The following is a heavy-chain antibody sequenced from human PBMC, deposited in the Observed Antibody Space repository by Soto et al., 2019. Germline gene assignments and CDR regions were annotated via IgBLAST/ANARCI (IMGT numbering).Heavy chain of an antibody. V-gene: IGHV4-34*01. CDR2: INHSGST. Sequence: PSETLSLTCAAYGGSFSGYYWSWIRQPPGKGLECIGEINHSGSTIYNPSLTSRVTISVDTSKNQFSLKLRSVTAADTAVYYCARPPRCIVEVKGGLVNWPPDTLVTV. J-gene: IGHJ1*01. CDR3: ARPPRCIVEVKGGLVN. D-gene: IGHD1-26*01. CDR1: GGSFSGYY.